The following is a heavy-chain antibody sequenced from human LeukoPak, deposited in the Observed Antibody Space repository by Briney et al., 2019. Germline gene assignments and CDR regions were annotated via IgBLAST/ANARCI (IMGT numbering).Heavy chain of an antibody. CDR2: ISNDGRNK. CDR3: AREDGNFHDAFDI. V-gene: IGHV3-30*04. J-gene: IGHJ3*02. D-gene: IGHD1-7*01. CDR1: GFTFSSYS. Sequence: PGRSLRLSCAASGFTFSSYSMHWVRQAPGKGLEWVALISNDGRNKYYADSMKGRFTISRDNSKNTLYLQMDSLRTEDTAVHYCAREDGNFHDAFDIWGQGTMVTVSS.